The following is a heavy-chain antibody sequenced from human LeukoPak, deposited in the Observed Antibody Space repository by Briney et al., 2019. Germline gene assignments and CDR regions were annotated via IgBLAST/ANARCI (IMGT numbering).Heavy chain of an antibody. CDR3: AKDQDLEWFGDAFDI. J-gene: IGHJ3*02. Sequence: GGSLRLSCAASGFTFSTYGMHWVRQAPGKGLEWVAFIRYDGSNKYYADSVKGRFTISRDNSKNTLYLQMNSLRAEDTAVYYCAKDQDLEWFGDAFDIWGQGTMVTVSS. V-gene: IGHV3-30*02. D-gene: IGHD3-3*01. CDR2: IRYDGSNK. CDR1: GFTFSTYG.